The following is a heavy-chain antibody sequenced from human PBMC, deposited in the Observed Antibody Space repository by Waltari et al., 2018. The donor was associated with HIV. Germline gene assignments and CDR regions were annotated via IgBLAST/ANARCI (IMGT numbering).Heavy chain of an antibody. CDR2: IYTSGST. Sequence: QVQLQESGPGLVKPSQTLSLTCTVSGGSISSGSYYWSWIRQPAGKGLEWIGRIYTSGSTNYNPSLKSRVTISVDTSKNQFSLKLSSVTAADTAVYYCARDPGQSQGWYFDLWGRGTLVTVSS. CDR1: GGSISSGSYY. J-gene: IGHJ2*01. V-gene: IGHV4-61*02. CDR3: ARDPGQSQGWYFDL. D-gene: IGHD3-10*01.